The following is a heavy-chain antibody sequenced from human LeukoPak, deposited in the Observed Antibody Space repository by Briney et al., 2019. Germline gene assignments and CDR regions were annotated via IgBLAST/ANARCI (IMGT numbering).Heavy chain of an antibody. Sequence: PSETLSLTCAVYGGSFSGYYWSWIRQPPGKGLEWIGEINHSGSTNYNPSFKSRVTISVDTSKNQFSLKLSSVAAADTAVYYCARGLPTYYYDSSGYYHYWGQGTLVTVSS. CDR3: ARGLPTYYYDSSGYYHY. CDR1: GGSFSGYY. V-gene: IGHV4-34*01. D-gene: IGHD3-22*01. CDR2: INHSGST. J-gene: IGHJ4*02.